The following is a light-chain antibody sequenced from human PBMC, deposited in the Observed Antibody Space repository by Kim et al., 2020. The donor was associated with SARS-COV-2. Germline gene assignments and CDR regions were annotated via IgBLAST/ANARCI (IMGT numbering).Light chain of an antibody. CDR1: RSNIGSDNY. CDR3: SSFTTRSTLV. Sequence: GQSSAIPGTGTRSNIGSDNYVSWHQQRPDKAPKRMIYDVNKRPSGIASRFSGSKSGSTASLTISGLQAEDEADYYCSSFTTRSTLVFGGGTQLTVL. V-gene: IGLV2-14*03. CDR2: DVN. J-gene: IGLJ3*02.